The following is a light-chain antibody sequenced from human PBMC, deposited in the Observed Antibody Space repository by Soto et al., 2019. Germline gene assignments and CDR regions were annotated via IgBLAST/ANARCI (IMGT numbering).Light chain of an antibody. V-gene: IGKV3-11*01. Sequence: EVVLTQSPATLSLSPGERATLSCRASQSVSTYLAWYQQKPGQAPRLLIYDASNRATGIPARFSGSGSATDFTLTISSLEPEDFAVYYCQQYASSPPLTFGGGTKVDIK. CDR2: DAS. CDR1: QSVSTY. J-gene: IGKJ4*01. CDR3: QQYASSPPLT.